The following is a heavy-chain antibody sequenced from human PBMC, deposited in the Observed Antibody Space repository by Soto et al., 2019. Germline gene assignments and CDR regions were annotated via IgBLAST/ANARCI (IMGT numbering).Heavy chain of an antibody. CDR3: AREGGSFLEWFKPYYYYYGMDV. J-gene: IGHJ6*02. V-gene: IGHV1-46*01. Sequence: ASVKVSCKASGYTFTSYYMHWVRQAPGQGLEWMGIINPSGGSTSYAQKFQGRVTMTRDTSTSTVYMELSSLRSEDTAVYYCAREGGSFLEWFKPYYYYYGMDVWGQGTTVTVSS. CDR1: GYTFTSYY. D-gene: IGHD3-3*01. CDR2: INPSGGST.